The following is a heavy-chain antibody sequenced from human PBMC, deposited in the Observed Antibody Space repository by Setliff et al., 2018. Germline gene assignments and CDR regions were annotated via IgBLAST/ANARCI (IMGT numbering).Heavy chain of an antibody. CDR1: PGSISRHY. D-gene: IGHD5-12*01. J-gene: IGHJ4*02. V-gene: IGHV4-59*11. Sequence: SETLSLTCTVSPGSISRHYWSWFRQAPGKGLEWIGYRHDNGERDYNPSLKSRLTISVDTSKNQFSLKLRSVTAADTAVYYCARGGTFRYFDYWGQGTPVTVSS. CDR2: RHDNGER. CDR3: ARGGTFRYFDY.